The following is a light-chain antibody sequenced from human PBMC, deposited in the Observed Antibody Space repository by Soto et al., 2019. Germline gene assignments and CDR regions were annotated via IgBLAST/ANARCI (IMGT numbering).Light chain of an antibody. J-gene: IGLJ1*01. CDR1: SSDVGSYNL. V-gene: IGLV2-23*01. Sequence: LTQPAPVSGSPGRSITISCTGTSSDVGSYNLVSWYQQHPGKAPKLMIYEGSKRPSGVSNRFSGSKSGNMASLTISGLQAEDEADYYCCSYAGSSTFYVFGTGTKVTVL. CDR2: EGS. CDR3: CSYAGSSTFYV.